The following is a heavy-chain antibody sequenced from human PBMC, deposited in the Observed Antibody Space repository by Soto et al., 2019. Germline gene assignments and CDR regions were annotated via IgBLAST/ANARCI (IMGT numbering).Heavy chain of an antibody. V-gene: IGHV3-11*01. D-gene: IGHD2-15*01. CDR3: ARHTKSAHIVVVVAATTTHNWFDP. J-gene: IGHJ5*02. CDR1: GFTFSDYY. Sequence: PGGSLRLSCAASGFTFSDYYMSWIRQAPGKGLEWVSYISSSGSTIYYADSVKGRFTISRDNAKNSLYLQMNSLRAEDTAVYYCARHTKSAHIVVVVAATTTHNWFDPWGQGTLVTVSS. CDR2: ISSSGSTI.